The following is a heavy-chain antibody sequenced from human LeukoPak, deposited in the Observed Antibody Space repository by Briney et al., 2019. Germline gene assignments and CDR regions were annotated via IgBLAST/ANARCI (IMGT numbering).Heavy chain of an antibody. D-gene: IGHD5-12*01. Sequence: PGGSLRLSCTASGFTFTSYAMSWVRQAPGKGLESVSAMSTTGDYTYYAASVKGRFTISRDNSRDTLYLQMNSLRAEDTAIYYCAKGSGYDRRIFDCWGQGTLVIVSS. V-gene: IGHV3-23*01. CDR2: MSTTGDYT. CDR1: GFTFTSYA. CDR3: AKGSGYDRRIFDC. J-gene: IGHJ4*02.